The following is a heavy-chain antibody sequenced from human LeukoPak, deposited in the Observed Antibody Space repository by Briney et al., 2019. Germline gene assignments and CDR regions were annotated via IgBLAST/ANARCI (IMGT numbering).Heavy chain of an antibody. CDR1: GXTFSTYW. Sequence: GGSLRLSCAASGXTFSTYWMSWGRQAPGKGLEWVANIREDGSDKYYVDSVKGRFTISRDNAKNSLYLQMNNLRAEDTAVYYCARYLHDNGAFDSWGQGTLVTVSS. J-gene: IGHJ5*01. D-gene: IGHD2-8*01. V-gene: IGHV3-7*05. CDR2: IREDGSDK. CDR3: ARYLHDNGAFDS.